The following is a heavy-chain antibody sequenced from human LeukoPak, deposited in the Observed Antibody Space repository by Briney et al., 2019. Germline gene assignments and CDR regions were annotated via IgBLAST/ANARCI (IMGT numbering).Heavy chain of an antibody. D-gene: IGHD2-8*02. Sequence: SETLSLTCTVSGGSISSSSYYWGWIRQPPGKGLEWIGYIYYSGSTNYNPSLKSRVTISVDTSKNQFSLKLSSVTAADTAVYYCARHMNSTGRAFDIWGQGTMVTVSS. CDR2: IYYSGST. CDR1: GGSISSSSYY. CDR3: ARHMNSTGRAFDI. J-gene: IGHJ3*02. V-gene: IGHV4-61*05.